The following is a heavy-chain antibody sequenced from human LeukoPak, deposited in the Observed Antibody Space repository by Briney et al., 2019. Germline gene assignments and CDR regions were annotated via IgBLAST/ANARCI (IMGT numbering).Heavy chain of an antibody. CDR3: ATLHYYDSSGYDPIDY. CDR2: FDPEDGET. Sequence: ASVKVSCKVSGYTLTELSMHWVRQAPGKGLEWMGGFDPEDGETIYAQKFQGRVTMTEDTSTDTAYMELSSLRSEDTAVYYCATLHYYDSSGYDPIDYWGQETLVTVSS. CDR1: GYTLTELS. V-gene: IGHV1-24*01. D-gene: IGHD3-22*01. J-gene: IGHJ4*02.